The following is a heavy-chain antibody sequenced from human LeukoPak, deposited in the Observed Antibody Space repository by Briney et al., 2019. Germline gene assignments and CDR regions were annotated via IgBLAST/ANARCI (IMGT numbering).Heavy chain of an antibody. D-gene: IGHD2-2*01. V-gene: IGHV3-30*04. CDR2: ISYDGSNK. Sequence: GGSLRLSCAASGFTFSSYAMHWVRQAPGKGLEWVAVISYDGSNKYYADSVKGRFTISRDNSKNTLYLQMNSLRAEDTAVYYCASGGYQLLGFYYYYGMDVWGQGTTVTVSS. J-gene: IGHJ6*02. CDR1: GFTFSSYA. CDR3: ASGGYQLLGFYYYYGMDV.